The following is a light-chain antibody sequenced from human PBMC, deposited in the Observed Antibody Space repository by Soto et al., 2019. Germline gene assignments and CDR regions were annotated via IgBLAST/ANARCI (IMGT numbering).Light chain of an antibody. V-gene: IGLV1-47*01. CDR3: VAWDDTLDAQV. CDR2: RNN. Sequence: QSVLTQSPSASGTPGQRVTISCSGSRSNIGRNFAYWYQHVPGTAPRLLIQRNNERPSGVPDRFSGSKSGTSVSLAISGLRSDDEATYYRVAWDDTLDAQVFGGGTQLTVL. J-gene: IGLJ3*02. CDR1: RSNIGRNF.